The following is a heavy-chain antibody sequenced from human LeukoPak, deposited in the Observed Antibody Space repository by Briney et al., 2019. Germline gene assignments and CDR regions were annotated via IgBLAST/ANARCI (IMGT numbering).Heavy chain of an antibody. Sequence: PGGSLRLSCAASGFTFSSYAMSWVRQAPGKGLEWVANIKQDGSEKYYVDSVKGRFTISRDNAKNSLYLQMNSLRAEDTAVYYCARDQSYSSGWHEEDYFDYWGQGTLVTVSS. J-gene: IGHJ4*02. CDR1: GFTFSSYA. CDR3: ARDQSYSSGWHEEDYFDY. V-gene: IGHV3-7*01. D-gene: IGHD6-19*01. CDR2: IKQDGSEK.